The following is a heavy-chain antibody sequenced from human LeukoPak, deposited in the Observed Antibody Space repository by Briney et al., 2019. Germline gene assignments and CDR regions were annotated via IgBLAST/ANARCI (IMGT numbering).Heavy chain of an antibody. J-gene: IGHJ1*01. CDR3: AKGEFWTGIGEFFLY. D-gene: IGHD3/OR15-3a*01. Sequence: PGGSLRLSCAASGFSFSTYGMFWVRRAPGKGLEWVGVVSYDGSKQYYADSVKGRFTISRDNSKNTLYLQMDSLRAEDTAVYYCAKGEFWTGIGEFFLYWGQGTLVTVSS. CDR1: GFSFSTYG. CDR2: VSYDGSKQ. V-gene: IGHV3-33*06.